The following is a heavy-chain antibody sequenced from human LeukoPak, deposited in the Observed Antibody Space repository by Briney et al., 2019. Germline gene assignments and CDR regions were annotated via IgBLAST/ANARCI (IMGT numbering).Heavy chain of an antibody. V-gene: IGHV3-74*01. CDR2: IDTDGTVT. CDR3: ATKQWLAPPPDS. Sequence: GGSLRLSCAASGFTFSKYWMLWVRQAPGKGLESVSRIDTDGTVTTYADSVKGRFTVSRDNTDNTMFLQMNSVRGEDTAVYYCATKQWLAPPPDSWGQGTPVTVSS. CDR1: GFTFSKYW. J-gene: IGHJ4*02. D-gene: IGHD6-19*01.